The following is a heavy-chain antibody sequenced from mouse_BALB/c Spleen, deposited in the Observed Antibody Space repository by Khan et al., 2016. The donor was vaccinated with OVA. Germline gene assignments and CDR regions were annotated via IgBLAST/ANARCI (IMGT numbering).Heavy chain of an antibody. Sequence: EVELVESGGDLVKPGGSLKLSCSASGFTFSTYGMSWVRQTPEKRLEWVASISSGGDNIFYPDSVTGRFTMSRDNVKNTLYLQMRSLRSEDTAMYCCAGRSYGPFAYWGQGTLVTVSA. CDR2: ISSGGDNI. J-gene: IGHJ3*01. CDR3: AGRSYGPFAY. CDR1: GFTFSTYG. V-gene: IGHV5-6*01. D-gene: IGHD1-1*01.